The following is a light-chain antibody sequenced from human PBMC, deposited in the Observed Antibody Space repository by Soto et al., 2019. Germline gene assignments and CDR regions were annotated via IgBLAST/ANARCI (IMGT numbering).Light chain of an antibody. J-gene: IGLJ3*02. CDR1: SSDVGGYNY. V-gene: IGLV2-14*01. CDR3: SSYTSSSTWV. Sequence: QSVLTQPASVSGSPGQSITISCTGTSSDVGGYNYVSWYQQHPGKAHKLMIYEVSNRPSGVSNRFSGSKSGNTASLTISGLQAEDEADYYCSSYTSSSTWVFGGGTQLTVL. CDR2: EVS.